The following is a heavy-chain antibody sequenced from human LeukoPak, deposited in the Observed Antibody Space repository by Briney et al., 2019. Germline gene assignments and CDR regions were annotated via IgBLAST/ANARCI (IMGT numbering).Heavy chain of an antibody. Sequence: PSETLSLTCTVSGGSISSYYWSWIRQPPGKGLEWIGYIYYSGSTKYNPSLKSRVTISVDTYKNQFSLKLSSVTAADPAVYYCARRKGTYYYGSGSSPDYWGPGTLVNVSS. CDR1: GGSISSYY. V-gene: IGHV4-59*01. D-gene: IGHD3-10*01. CDR2: IYYSGST. CDR3: ARRKGTYYYGSGSSPDY. J-gene: IGHJ4*02.